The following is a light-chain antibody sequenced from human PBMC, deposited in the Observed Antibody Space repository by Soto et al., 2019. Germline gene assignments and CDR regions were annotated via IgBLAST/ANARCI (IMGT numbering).Light chain of an antibody. J-gene: IGLJ1*01. CDR3: SSYASSSTYV. CDR1: RSDVGGYNY. CDR2: DVS. V-gene: IGLV2-14*01. Sequence: QSALTEPASVSGSPGRSITISCTGTRSDVGGYNYVSWYQQHPGKDPKLMIYDVSNQPSGFSNRFSGSKSGNTASLTISGLQAEDEADYYCSSYASSSTYVSGTGT.